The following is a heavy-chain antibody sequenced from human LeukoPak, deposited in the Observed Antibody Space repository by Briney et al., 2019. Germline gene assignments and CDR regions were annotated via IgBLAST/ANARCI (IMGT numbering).Heavy chain of an antibody. V-gene: IGHV7-4-1*02. D-gene: IGHD3-16*02. J-gene: IGHJ4*02. CDR2: IHPSTGNP. Sequence: ASVKVSCKASGYSFTNYAMNWVQQAPGQGLEGMGWIHPSTGNPTYAQGFTGRFVFSLDTSVSTTYLQISSLKAEDTAVYFCARAFQSLGGLSLPDYWGQGTLLTVSS. CDR1: GYSFTNYA. CDR3: ARAFQSLGGLSLPDY.